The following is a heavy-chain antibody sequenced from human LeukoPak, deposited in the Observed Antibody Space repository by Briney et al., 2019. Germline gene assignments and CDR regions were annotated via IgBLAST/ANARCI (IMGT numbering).Heavy chain of an antibody. CDR3: ARGGAPSNPLGY. J-gene: IGHJ4*02. D-gene: IGHD4-11*01. CDR1: GFTFSSYA. CDR2: ISYDGSNK. V-gene: IGHV3-30-3*01. Sequence: GGSLRLSCAASGFTFSSYAMHWVRQAPGKGLEWVAVISYDGSNKYYADSVKGRFTISGDNSKNTLYLQMNSLRAEDTAVYYCARGGAPSNPLGYWGQGTLVTVSS.